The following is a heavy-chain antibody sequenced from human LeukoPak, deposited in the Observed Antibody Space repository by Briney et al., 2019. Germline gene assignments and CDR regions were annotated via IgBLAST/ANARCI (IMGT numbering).Heavy chain of an antibody. CDR1: GYTCTSYA. CDR2: INTNTGNP. Sequence: ASVKVSCKASGYTCTSYAMNWVRQAPGQGLEWMGWINTNTGNPTYAQGFTGRFVFSLDTSVSTAYLQISSLKAEDTAVYYCARDAPMVHYYYYGMDVWGQGTTVTVSS. CDR3: ARDAPMVHYYYYGMDV. D-gene: IGHD3-10*01. J-gene: IGHJ6*02. V-gene: IGHV7-4-1*02.